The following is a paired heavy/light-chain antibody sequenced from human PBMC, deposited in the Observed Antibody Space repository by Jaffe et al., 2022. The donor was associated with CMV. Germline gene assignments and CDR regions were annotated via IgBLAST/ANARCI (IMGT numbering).Heavy chain of an antibody. J-gene: IGHJ3*02. CDR2: IGNAGDT. Sequence: EVQLVESGGGLVQPGGSLRLSCAASGFTCSNYDMHWVRQVTGKGLEWVAAIGNAGDTYYPGSVKGRFTVSREDAENSLYLQMSSLRPGDTAVYYCARGTYDFWSGPGLVFDIWGQGTMVTVSS. V-gene: IGHV3-13*01. D-gene: IGHD3-3*01. CDR3: ARGTYDFWSGPGLVFDI. CDR1: GFTCSNYD.
Light chain of an antibody. CDR2: GAS. V-gene: IGKV3D-15*01. J-gene: IGKJ3*01. Sequence: EIVMTQSPATLSVSPGDRATLSCRASQSVSNNLAWYQQKPGQAPRLLIYGASTRATGIPARFSGSGSGTEFTLTISSLQSEDFAVYYCQQYNIWPPITFGPGTKVDIK. CDR3: QQYNIWPPIT. CDR1: QSVSNN.